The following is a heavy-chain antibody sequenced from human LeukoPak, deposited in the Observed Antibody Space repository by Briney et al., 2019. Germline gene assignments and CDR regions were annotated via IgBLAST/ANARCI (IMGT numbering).Heavy chain of an antibody. CDR2: INHSGGT. D-gene: IGHD5-24*01. CDR1: GGSISSYY. Sequence: SETLSLACTVSGGSISSYYWSWTRQPPGKGLEWIGEINHSGGTKYNPSLKSRVTISVDTSKNQFTLRLSSVTAADTAVFYCARGGHYGYNPLDVWGQGTTVTVSS. V-gene: IGHV4-34*01. J-gene: IGHJ6*02. CDR3: ARGGHYGYNPLDV.